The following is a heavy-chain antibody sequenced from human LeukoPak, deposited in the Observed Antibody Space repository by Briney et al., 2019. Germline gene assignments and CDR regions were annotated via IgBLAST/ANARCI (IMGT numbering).Heavy chain of an antibody. J-gene: IGHJ6*02. Sequence: GGSLRLSCAASGFTFSSYAMSWVRQAPGKGLEWVSAISGSGGSTCYADSVKGRFTISRDNSKNTLYLQMNSLRAEDTAVYYCAKGEYQQVYYGMDVWGQGTTVTVSS. CDR3: AKGEYQQVYYGMDV. CDR2: ISGSGGST. D-gene: IGHD2-2*01. CDR1: GFTFSSYA. V-gene: IGHV3-23*01.